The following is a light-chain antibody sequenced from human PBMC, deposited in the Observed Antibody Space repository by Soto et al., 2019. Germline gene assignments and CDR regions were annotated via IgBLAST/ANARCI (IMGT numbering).Light chain of an antibody. CDR2: SHS. CDR1: SSNIGANT. V-gene: IGLV1-44*01. CDR3: AAWDDSLNGYV. J-gene: IGLJ1*01. Sequence: QSVLTQPPSASGTPGQRVAFSCSGSSSNIGANTVNWYQQLPGAAPKLLIYSHSQRPSGVPARFSGSKSGTSASLAISGLQSDDEADYSCAAWDDSLNGYVFGTGTKVTVL.